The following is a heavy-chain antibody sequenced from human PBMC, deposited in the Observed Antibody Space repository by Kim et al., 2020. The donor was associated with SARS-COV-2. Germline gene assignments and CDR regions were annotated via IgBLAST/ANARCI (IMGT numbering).Heavy chain of an antibody. J-gene: IGHJ6*02. D-gene: IGHD3-16*01. CDR2: TI. CDR3: ARYYYSYGMDV. Sequence: TIYYAYSVKGRLTSSRANAKSSLYLQLKSLRAEDTAVYFCARYYYSYGMDVWGQGTTVTVSS. V-gene: IGHV3-11*01.